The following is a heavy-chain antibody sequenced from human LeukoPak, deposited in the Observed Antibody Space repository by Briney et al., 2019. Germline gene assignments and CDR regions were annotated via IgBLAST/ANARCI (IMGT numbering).Heavy chain of an antibody. J-gene: IGHJ4*02. CDR1: GYTFTGYF. D-gene: IGHD6-25*01. V-gene: IGHV1-2*02. CDR2: IKTNSGGT. Sequence: ASVKVSCKASGYTFTGYFMHWVRQAPGQGLEWMGWIKTNSGGTKYAQKFRGRVTMTRDTSISTAYMELTRLRSDDTAVYYCARGEAATPSDFDYWGQGTLVTVSS. CDR3: ARGEAATPSDFDY.